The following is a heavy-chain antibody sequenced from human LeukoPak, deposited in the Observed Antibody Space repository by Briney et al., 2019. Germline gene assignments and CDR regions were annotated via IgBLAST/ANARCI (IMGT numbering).Heavy chain of an antibody. J-gene: IGHJ4*02. CDR3: ARDWGQYYYGSGSYYKYYYFDY. CDR1: GYTFTGYY. Sequence: ASVKVSCKASGYTFTGYYMHWVRQAPGQGLEWMGWINPNSGGTNYAQKFQGRATMTRDTSISTAYMELSRLRSDDTAVYYCARDWGQYYYGSGSYYKYYYFDYWGQGTLVTVSS. V-gene: IGHV1-2*02. CDR2: INPNSGGT. D-gene: IGHD3-10*01.